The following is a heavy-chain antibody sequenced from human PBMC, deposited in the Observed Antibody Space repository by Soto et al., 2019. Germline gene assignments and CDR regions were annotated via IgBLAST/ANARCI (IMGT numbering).Heavy chain of an antibody. D-gene: IGHD1-26*01. J-gene: IGHJ4*02. CDR2: FYYRGST. V-gene: IGHV4-59*01. CDR3: ARGELVSLSDY. Sequence: QVQLQESGPGLVKPSETLSLTCTVSGGSISSYYWSWIRQPPGKGLEWIGYFYYRGSTNYNPSLKSRVTISGDTSKNQFSLKLSSVTAADTAVYYCARGELVSLSDYWGQGTLVTVSS. CDR1: GGSISSYY.